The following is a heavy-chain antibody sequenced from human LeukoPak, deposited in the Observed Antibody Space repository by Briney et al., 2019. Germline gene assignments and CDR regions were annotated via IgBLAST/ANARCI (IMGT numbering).Heavy chain of an antibody. D-gene: IGHD3-10*01. Sequence: GGSLRLSCAASGFTFSDYSMNWVRQTPAKGLERVSSIGGGGVDKDYADSLKRRFTVSRDNSKNTLYLQMNSLRAEDTATYYCAKDFVAINGVFDAFDIWGQGTRVTVSS. J-gene: IGHJ3*02. CDR3: AKDFVAINGVFDAFDI. CDR2: IGGGGVDK. V-gene: IGHV3-23*01. CDR1: GFTFSDYS.